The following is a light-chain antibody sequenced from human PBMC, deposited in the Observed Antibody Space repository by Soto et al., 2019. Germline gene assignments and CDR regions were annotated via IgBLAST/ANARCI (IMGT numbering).Light chain of an antibody. CDR3: AAWDDSLSGPV. J-gene: IGLJ3*02. CDR1: SSNIGSNY. Sequence: QSVLTQPPSASGTPGQRVTISCSGSSSNIGSNYVYWYQQLPGTAPKLLIYRNNQRPSGAPDRFSGSKSGTSASLAISGLRSEDEADYYCAAWDDSLSGPVFGGGTKSPS. V-gene: IGLV1-47*01. CDR2: RNN.